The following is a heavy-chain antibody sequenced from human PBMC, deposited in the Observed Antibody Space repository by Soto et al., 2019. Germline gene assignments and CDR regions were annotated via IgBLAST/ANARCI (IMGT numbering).Heavy chain of an antibody. CDR2: IYYSGST. CDR1: GGSISSGDYY. Sequence: TSETLSLTCTVSGGSISSGDYYWGWIRQPPGKGLGWIGYIYYSGSTYYNPSLKSRVTISVDTSKNQFSLKLSSVTAADTAVYYCARLRPSLIDYWGQGTLVTVSS. CDR3: ARLRPSLIDY. D-gene: IGHD4-17*01. J-gene: IGHJ4*02. V-gene: IGHV4-30-4*01.